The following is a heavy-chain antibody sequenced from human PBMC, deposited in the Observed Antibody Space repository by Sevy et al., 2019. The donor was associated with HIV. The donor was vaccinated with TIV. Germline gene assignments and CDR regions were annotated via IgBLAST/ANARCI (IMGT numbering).Heavy chain of an antibody. CDR1: GGSFSGYY. Sequence: SENLSLTCAVYGGSFSGYYWSWIRQPPGKGLEWIGEINHSGSTNYNPSLKSRVTISVDTSKNQFSLKLSSVTAADTAVYYCARGQYCSSTSSYNRKNWFDPWGQGTLVTVSS. V-gene: IGHV4-34*01. D-gene: IGHD2-2*02. CDR3: ARGQYCSSTSSYNRKNWFDP. J-gene: IGHJ5*02. CDR2: INHSGST.